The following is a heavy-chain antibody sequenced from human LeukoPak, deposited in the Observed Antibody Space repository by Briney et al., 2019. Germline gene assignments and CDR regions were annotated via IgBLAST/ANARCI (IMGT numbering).Heavy chain of an antibody. D-gene: IGHD3-22*01. CDR1: GFTFSSYA. CDR3: AKDSPYESGTGILDS. J-gene: IGHJ4*02. V-gene: IGHV3-30-3*01. Sequence: GGSLRLSCAASGFTFSSYAMHWVRQAPGKGLEWVAVISYDGSNKYYADSEKGRFTISRDNSKNTLYLQMNSLRPEDTALYFCAKDSPYESGTGILDSWGQGTLVTVSS. CDR2: ISYDGSNK.